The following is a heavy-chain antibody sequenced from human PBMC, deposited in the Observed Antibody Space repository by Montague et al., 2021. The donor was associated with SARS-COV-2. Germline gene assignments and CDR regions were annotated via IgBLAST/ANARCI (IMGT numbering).Heavy chain of an antibody. CDR2: IYYRGNT. D-gene: IGHD6-25*01. CDR1: GGSINNFF. CDR3: VRTVTQGSGDS. V-gene: IGHV4-59*08. Sequence: SETLSLTCTVSGGSINNFFWSWIRQPPGKGLEWIGYIYYRGNTNYNPSLASRVTMSVDKSRNQSSLKLTSVTAADTAAYYCVRTVTQGSGDSWGQGTLVIVSS. J-gene: IGHJ4*02.